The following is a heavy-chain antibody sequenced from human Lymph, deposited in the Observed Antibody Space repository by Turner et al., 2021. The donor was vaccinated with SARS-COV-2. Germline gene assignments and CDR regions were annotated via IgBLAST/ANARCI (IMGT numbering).Heavy chain of an antibody. CDR1: GFTFDDYA. D-gene: IGHD6-6*01. V-gene: IGHV3-9*01. CDR3: AKDRGGEQLVRLFDY. Sequence: EVQLVESGGGLVQPGRSLRLYCAASGFTFDDYAMHWVRQAPGKGLEWVSGISWNSGSIGYAASVKGRFTISRDNAKNSLYLQMNSLRAEDTAFYYCAKDRGGEQLVRLFDYWGQGTLVTVSS. J-gene: IGHJ4*02. CDR2: ISWNSGSI.